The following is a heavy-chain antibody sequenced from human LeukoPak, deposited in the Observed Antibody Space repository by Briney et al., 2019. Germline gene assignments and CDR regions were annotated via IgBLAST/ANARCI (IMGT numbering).Heavy chain of an antibody. V-gene: IGHV3-7*01. D-gene: IGHD2-2*01. CDR3: VRALCTFNWFDP. Sequence: GGSLRLSCGAAGFTLGSSWTSSVRQAPGKGLEWVANMKEDGSEEYYVDSVKGRFTISRDNAKNSLYLQMNSLRAEDTDVYYCVRALCTFNWFDPWGQGTLVTVSS. CDR2: MKEDGSEE. CDR1: GFTLGSSW. J-gene: IGHJ5*02.